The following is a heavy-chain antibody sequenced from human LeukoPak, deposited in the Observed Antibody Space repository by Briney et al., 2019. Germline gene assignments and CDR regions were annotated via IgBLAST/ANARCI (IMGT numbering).Heavy chain of an antibody. Sequence: GGSLRLSCVASGFTFSSYAMSWVRQAPGKGLEWVSGISGGGGSIHYADSVKGRFTISRDNSKNTLYLQMNSLRAEDTAVYYCARGQLWFDYWGQGTLVTVSS. CDR2: ISGGGGSI. CDR3: ARGQLWFDY. CDR1: GFTFSSYA. J-gene: IGHJ5*01. D-gene: IGHD5-18*01. V-gene: IGHV3-23*01.